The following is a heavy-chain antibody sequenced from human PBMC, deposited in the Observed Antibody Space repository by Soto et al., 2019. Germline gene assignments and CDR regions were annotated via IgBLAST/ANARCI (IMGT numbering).Heavy chain of an antibody. CDR2: INHSGST. CDR1: GGSFSGYY. Sequence: PSETLSLTCAVYGGSFSGYYWSWIRQPPGKGLEWIGEINHSGSTNYNPSLKSRVTISVDTSKNQFSLKLSSVTAADTAVYYCARGSGLGYCSSTSCHNYFDYWGQGTLVTVSS. CDR3: ARGSGLGYCSSTSCHNYFDY. J-gene: IGHJ4*02. V-gene: IGHV4-34*01. D-gene: IGHD2-2*02.